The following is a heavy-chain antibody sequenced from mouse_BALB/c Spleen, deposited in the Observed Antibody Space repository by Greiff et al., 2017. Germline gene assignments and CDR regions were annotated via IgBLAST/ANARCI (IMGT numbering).Heavy chain of an antibody. Sequence: EVQRVESGGGLVKPGGSLKLSCAASGFTFSSYAMSWVRQTPEKRLEWVASISSGGSTYYPDSVKGRFTISRDNARNILYLQMSSLRSEDTAMYYCARVGDGYYVDYWGQGTTLTVSS. CDR2: ISSGGST. CDR3: ARVGDGYYVDY. J-gene: IGHJ2*01. V-gene: IGHV5-6-5*01. CDR1: GFTFSSYA. D-gene: IGHD2-3*01.